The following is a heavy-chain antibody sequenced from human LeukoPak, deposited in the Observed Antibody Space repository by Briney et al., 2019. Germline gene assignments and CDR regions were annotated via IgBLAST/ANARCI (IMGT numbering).Heavy chain of an antibody. CDR3: ARANSGYDYVFDY. J-gene: IGHJ4*02. Sequence: ASVKVSCKPSGGTFTSNAISWWGRPPGQGLEWLGRIIPILGIANYAQKFQGRVAITADKSTSTAYMELSSLRSEDTAVYYCARANSGYDYVFDYWGQGTLVTVSS. CDR1: GGTFTSNA. V-gene: IGHV1-69*04. CDR2: IIPILGIA. D-gene: IGHD5-12*01.